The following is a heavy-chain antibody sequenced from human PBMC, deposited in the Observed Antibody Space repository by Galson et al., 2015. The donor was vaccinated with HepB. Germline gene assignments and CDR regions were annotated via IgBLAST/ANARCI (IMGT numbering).Heavy chain of an antibody. CDR2: ISYDGSNK. CDR1: GFTFSSYG. Sequence: SLRLSCAASGFTFSSYGMHWARQAPGKGLERVAVISYDGSNKYSADSVKGRFTISRDNSKNTLYLQMNSLRPEDTAVYYCATEKEYRGSSPTPFDCWGQGTLVTVSS. CDR3: ATEKEYRGSSPTPFDC. V-gene: IGHV3-30*03. D-gene: IGHD1-26*01. J-gene: IGHJ4*02.